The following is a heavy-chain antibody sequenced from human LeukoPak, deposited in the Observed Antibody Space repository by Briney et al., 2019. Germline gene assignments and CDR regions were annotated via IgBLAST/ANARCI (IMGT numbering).Heavy chain of an antibody. D-gene: IGHD2-15*01. V-gene: IGHV1-2*02. J-gene: IGHJ4*02. Sequence: VASVKVSCKASGHTFTAYYMFWVRQAPGQGLEWMGWINPNSGGTNYAQKFQGRVTMTRDTSISTAYMELSRLRSDDTAVYYCARGDGGSCYYWGQGTLVTVSS. CDR3: ARGDGGSCYY. CDR1: GHTFTAYY. CDR2: INPNSGGT.